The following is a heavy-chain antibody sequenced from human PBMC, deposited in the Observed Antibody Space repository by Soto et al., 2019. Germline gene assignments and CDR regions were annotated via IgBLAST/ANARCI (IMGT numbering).Heavy chain of an antibody. Sequence: GGSLRLSCAASGFTFSDYYMSWIRQAPGKGLEWVSYISSSGSTIYYADSVKGRFTISRDNAKNSLYLQMNSLRAEDTAVYYCAGTGVWSGYSLDAFDIWGQGTMVTVSS. V-gene: IGHV3-11*01. CDR3: AGTGVWSGYSLDAFDI. CDR1: GFTFSDYY. D-gene: IGHD3-3*01. CDR2: ISSSGSTI. J-gene: IGHJ3*02.